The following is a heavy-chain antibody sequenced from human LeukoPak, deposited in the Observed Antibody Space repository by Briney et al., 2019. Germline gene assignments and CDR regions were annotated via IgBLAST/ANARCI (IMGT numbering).Heavy chain of an antibody. Sequence: GGSLRLSCEGSGFTFSNYWMAWFRQVQGKGLQWVANINQDGRDKYYEDSVKGRFTISRDNAKKSLYLQMNSLRVEDSAVYYCAIRLVDYWGQGTVVTVSS. J-gene: IGHJ4*02. CDR2: INQDGRDK. D-gene: IGHD1-1*01. CDR1: GFTFSNYW. CDR3: AIRLVDY. V-gene: IGHV3-7*01.